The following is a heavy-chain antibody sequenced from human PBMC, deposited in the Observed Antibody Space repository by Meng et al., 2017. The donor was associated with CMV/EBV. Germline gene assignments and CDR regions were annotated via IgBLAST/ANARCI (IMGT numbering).Heavy chain of an antibody. CDR1: NSVTRNSAA. CDR3: ARARIVDKGGMDV. V-gene: IGHV6-1*01. CDR2: TYYRSKWYN. D-gene: IGHD2-21*01. J-gene: IGHJ6*02. Sequence: NSVTRNSAAENWIRPSPARGREWLRRTYYRSKWYNDYAVSVKSRITINPETSKNQFSLQLNSGTHEDTAVYYCARARIVDKGGMDVWGQGTTVTVSS.